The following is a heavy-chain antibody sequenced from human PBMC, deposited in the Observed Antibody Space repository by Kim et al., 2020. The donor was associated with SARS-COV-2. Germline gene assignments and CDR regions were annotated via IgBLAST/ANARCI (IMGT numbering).Heavy chain of an antibody. V-gene: IGHV4-61*02. J-gene: IGHJ4*02. CDR3: AREVEHPRVSSCLDY. CDR1: GGSISSGSYY. Sequence: SETLSLTCTVSGGSISSGSYYWSWIRQPAGKGLEWIGRIYTSGSTNYNPSLKSRVTISVDTSKNQFSLKLSSVTAADTAVYYCAREVEHPRVSSCLDYWGQGTLITVSS. D-gene: IGHD6-13*01. CDR2: IYTSGST.